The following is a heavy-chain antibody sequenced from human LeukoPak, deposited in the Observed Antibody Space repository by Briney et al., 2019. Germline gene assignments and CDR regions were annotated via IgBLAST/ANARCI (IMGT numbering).Heavy chain of an antibody. J-gene: IGHJ4*02. CDR2: TYYRSKWSN. CDR1: GDSVSSNIVT. V-gene: IGHV6-1*01. D-gene: IGHD2-2*01. Sequence: SQTLSLTCAISGDSVSSNIVTWNWIRQSPSRGLEWLGRTYYRSKWSNDYAVSVRSRITINPDTSKNQFSLHLNSVTPEDTAVYYCARSASSSPFDNWGQGTLVFVSS. CDR3: ARSASSSPFDN.